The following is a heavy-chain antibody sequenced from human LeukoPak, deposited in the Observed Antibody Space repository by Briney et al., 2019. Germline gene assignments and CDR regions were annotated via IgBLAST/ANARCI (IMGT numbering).Heavy chain of an antibody. CDR2: INEDGSEK. J-gene: IGHJ5*02. V-gene: IGHV3-7*03. CDR1: GFTFSTYW. CDR3: ARDRGDTFDP. D-gene: IGHD4-17*01. Sequence: GGSLRLSCAASGFTFSTYWMSWVRQAPGKGLEWVANINEDGSEKYYVDSMKGRFTISRDNAKNLLYPQMNSLRAEDTAVYYCARDRGDTFDPWGQGTLVTVSS.